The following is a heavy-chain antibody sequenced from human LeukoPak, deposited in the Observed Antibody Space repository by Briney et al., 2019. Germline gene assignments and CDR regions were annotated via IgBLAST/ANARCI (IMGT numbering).Heavy chain of an antibody. CDR1: VSTFSAVF. J-gene: IGHJ6*03. D-gene: IGHD1-20*01. CDR3: EKAKSFDNFEGESYYFYIGG. V-gene: IGHV3-74*01. Sequence: GGPLRLSCACSVSTFSAVFTHWLRQARGEGLVWVSLITSNSSSKTYSDSVKGRITISRANAKNTVDLQMNSLGVEDADVYYCEKAKSFDNFEGESYYFYIGGQDNRTTVTASS. CDR2: ITSNSSSK.